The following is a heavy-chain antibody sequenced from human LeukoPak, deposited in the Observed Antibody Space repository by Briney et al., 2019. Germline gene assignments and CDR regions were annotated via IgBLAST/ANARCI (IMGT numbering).Heavy chain of an antibody. CDR3: ARVVATITWGAYYFDY. V-gene: IGHV4-39*07. CDR1: GGSISSSSYY. Sequence: PSQTLSLTCTVSGGSISSSSYYWGWIRQPPGKGLEWIGNIYYSGSTYYNPSLKSRVTISVDTSKNQFSLKLSSVTAADTAVYYCARVVATITWGAYYFDYWGQGTLVTVSS. D-gene: IGHD5-12*01. J-gene: IGHJ4*02. CDR2: IYYSGST.